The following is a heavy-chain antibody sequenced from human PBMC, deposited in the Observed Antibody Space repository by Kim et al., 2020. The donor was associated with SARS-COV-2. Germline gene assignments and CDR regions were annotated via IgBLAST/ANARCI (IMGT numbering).Heavy chain of an antibody. D-gene: IGHD6-25*01. Sequence: SETLSLTCSVSGGSISSTNYYWGWIRQSPGKGLEWIGSIYDSGSAYYNPSLKSRLTLSVDTSKNQFSLELSAITAADTAVYYCVRHLRAGIAAPGGINYWDQGTLVTVSS. CDR2: IYDSGSA. CDR3: VRHLRAGIAAPGGINY. CDR1: GGSISSTNYY. V-gene: IGHV4-39*01. J-gene: IGHJ4*02.